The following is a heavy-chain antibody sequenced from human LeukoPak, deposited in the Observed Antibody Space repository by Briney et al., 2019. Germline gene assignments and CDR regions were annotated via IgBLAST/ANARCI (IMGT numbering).Heavy chain of an antibody. CDR2: VIPFLGIV. Sequence: ASVKVSCKASGGTFGNYAINWVRQAPGQGLEWLGRVIPFLGIVNYAQEFQGRVTIIADKSTSTAYMELSSLRSADTAIYYCARNIAVAGNRGMDVWGQATTVTVSS. J-gene: IGHJ6*02. CDR3: ARNIAVAGNRGMDV. D-gene: IGHD6-19*01. CDR1: GGTFGNYA. V-gene: IGHV1-69*04.